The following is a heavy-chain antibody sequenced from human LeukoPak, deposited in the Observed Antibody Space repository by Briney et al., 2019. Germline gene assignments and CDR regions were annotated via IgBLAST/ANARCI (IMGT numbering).Heavy chain of an antibody. CDR1: GFTFSSYA. V-gene: IGHV3-23*01. D-gene: IGHD2-2*01. J-gene: IGHJ4*02. Sequence: PGGSLRLSCAASGFTFSSYAMSWVRQAPGKGLEWVSAISGSGGSTYYADSVKGRFTISRDNSKNTLYLQMNSLRAEDTAVYYCAKARRSACSSTSCYLFDYWGQGTLVTVSS. CDR3: AKARRSACSSTSCYLFDY. CDR2: ISGSGGST.